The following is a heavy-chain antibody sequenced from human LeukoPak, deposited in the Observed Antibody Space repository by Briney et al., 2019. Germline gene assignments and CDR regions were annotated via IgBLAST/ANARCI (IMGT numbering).Heavy chain of an antibody. CDR3: AKDLAYWMRFLCDY. V-gene: IGHV3-23*01. D-gene: IGHD2-15*01. Sequence: EPGGSLRLSCAASGFTFSSYAMSWVRQAPGKGLEWVSAISGSGGSTYYADSVKGRFTISRDNAKNTLYLQMNSLRAEDTAVYYCAKDLAYWMRFLCDYWGQGTLVTVSS. CDR2: ISGSGGST. CDR1: GFTFSSYA. J-gene: IGHJ4*02.